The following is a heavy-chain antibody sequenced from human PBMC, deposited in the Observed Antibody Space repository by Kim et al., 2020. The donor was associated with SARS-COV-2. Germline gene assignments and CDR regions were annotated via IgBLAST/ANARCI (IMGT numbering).Heavy chain of an antibody. CDR3: ATLVGAAGDFDY. Sequence: KYSHTLQDRLTLTSDPSARTAYMELTSLRSEDTGIYYCATLVGAAGDFDYWGQGTLVTVSS. D-gene: IGHD6-13*01. V-gene: IGHV1-3*01. J-gene: IGHJ4*02.